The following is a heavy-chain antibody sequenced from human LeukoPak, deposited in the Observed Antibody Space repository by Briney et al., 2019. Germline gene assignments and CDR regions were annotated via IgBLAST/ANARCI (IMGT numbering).Heavy chain of an antibody. CDR3: AREEMASGYYFDY. Sequence: SETLSLTCSVSGDPRSSSYWSWIRQPPGKGLEWIGYSYYSGTTNYNPSLKSRVTISVDTPKNQFSLKLASVTAADTAIYYCAREEMASGYYFDYWGQGALVTVSS. CDR1: GDPRSSSY. D-gene: IGHD5-24*01. J-gene: IGHJ4*02. V-gene: IGHV4-59*01. CDR2: SYYSGTT.